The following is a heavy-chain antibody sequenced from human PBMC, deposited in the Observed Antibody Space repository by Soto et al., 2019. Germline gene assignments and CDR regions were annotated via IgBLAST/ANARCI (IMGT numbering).Heavy chain of an antibody. CDR3: TTELTTVLTIWH. Sequence: EVQLVESGGDLVKPGGSLRLSCAASGFTFSKAWMHWVRQSPGKGLEWVGRIKSNPDGGTTDYAAPVKGRFTISRDDSKNTVYVQMNSLQTEDTAVYYCTTELTTVLTIWHWGQGTLVTVSS. D-gene: IGHD3-3*01. J-gene: IGHJ4*02. CDR2: IKSNPDGGTT. V-gene: IGHV3-15*07. CDR1: GFTFSKAW.